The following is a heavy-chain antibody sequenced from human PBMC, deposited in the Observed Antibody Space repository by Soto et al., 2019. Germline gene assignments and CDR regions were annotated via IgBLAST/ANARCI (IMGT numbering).Heavy chain of an antibody. CDR2: ISPIFGTA. D-gene: IGHD3-3*01. Sequence: GAAGKVSCKASGGTFSGYAISWGRQAPGQGLEWMGGISPIFGTANYAQKFQGRVTITADESTSTAYMELSSLRSEDTAVYYCARVSIFGVVIRPDYYYYGMDVRGQGTKVTGSS. V-gene: IGHV1-69*13. CDR3: ARVSIFGVVIRPDYYYYGMDV. J-gene: IGHJ6*02. CDR1: GGTFSGYA.